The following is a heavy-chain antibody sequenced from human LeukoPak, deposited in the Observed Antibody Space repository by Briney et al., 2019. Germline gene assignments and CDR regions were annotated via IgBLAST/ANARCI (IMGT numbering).Heavy chain of an antibody. CDR1: GFTFTSFW. J-gene: IGHJ5*02. CDR3: ARNWFDP. CDR2: IYSGGST. Sequence: GGSLRLSCAASGFTFTSFWMTWVRQAPGKGLEWVSVIYSGGSTYYADSVKGRFTISRDKSKNTVYLQMNSLRFEDTAMYYCARNWFDPWGQGNLVTVSS. V-gene: IGHV3-53*05.